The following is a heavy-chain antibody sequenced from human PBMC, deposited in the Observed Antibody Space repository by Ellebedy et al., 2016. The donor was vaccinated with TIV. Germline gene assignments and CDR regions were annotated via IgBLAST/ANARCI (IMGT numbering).Heavy chain of an antibody. CDR3: ARGGRGSIVVVTAPFDY. J-gene: IGHJ4*02. CDR1: GGSVSSGSYS. CDR2: IYYSGST. V-gene: IGHV4-61*01. Sequence: SETLSLXXTVSGGSVSSGSYSWSWIRQPPGKGLAWIGYIYYSGSTHYNPSLKSRVTISVDTSKNQFSLKLSSVTAADTAVYYCARGGRGSIVVVTAPFDYWGQGTLVTVSS. D-gene: IGHD2-21*02.